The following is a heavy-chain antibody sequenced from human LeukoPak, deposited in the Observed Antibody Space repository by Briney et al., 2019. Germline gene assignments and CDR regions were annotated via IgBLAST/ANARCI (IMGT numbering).Heavy chain of an antibody. D-gene: IGHD6-13*01. V-gene: IGHV1-69*05. Sequence: ASVKVSCKASGGTFGSYAISWVRQAPGQGLEWMGRIIPIFGTANYAQKFQGRVTITTDESTSTAYMELSSLRSEDTAVYYCAREGEAAAGTESPTINWFDPWGQGTLVTVSS. CDR2: IIPIFGTA. CDR1: GGTFGSYA. CDR3: AREGEAAAGTESPTINWFDP. J-gene: IGHJ5*02.